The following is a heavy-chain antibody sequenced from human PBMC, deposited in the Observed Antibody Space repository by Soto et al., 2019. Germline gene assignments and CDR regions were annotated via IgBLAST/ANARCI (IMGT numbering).Heavy chain of an antibody. V-gene: IGHV1-18*01. CDR1: GGTFSSYG. CDR3: ARLAALGTTGTTRDYYYYYGMDV. CDR2: ISAYNGNT. D-gene: IGHD1-1*01. Sequence: GASVKVSCKASGGTFSSYGISWVRQAPGQGLEWMGWISAYNGNTNYAQKLQGRVTMTTDTSTSTAYMELRSLRSDDTAVYYCARLAALGTTGTTRDYYYYYGMDVWGQGTTVTVSS. J-gene: IGHJ6*02.